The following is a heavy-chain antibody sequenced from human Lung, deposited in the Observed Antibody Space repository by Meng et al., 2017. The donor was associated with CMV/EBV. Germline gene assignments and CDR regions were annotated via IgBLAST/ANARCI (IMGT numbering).Heavy chain of an antibody. D-gene: IGHD3-3*01. CDR1: GYTFTGYY. CDR2: INPNSGGT. Sequence: ASVKVSXKASGYTFTGYYMHWVRQAPGQGLEWMGWINPNSGGTNYAQKFQGRVTMTRDTSISTAYMELSRLRSDDTAVYYCARPGRDFWSGYLAHLLMDVWGQGXTVTVSS. J-gene: IGHJ6*02. CDR3: ARPGRDFWSGYLAHLLMDV. V-gene: IGHV1-2*02.